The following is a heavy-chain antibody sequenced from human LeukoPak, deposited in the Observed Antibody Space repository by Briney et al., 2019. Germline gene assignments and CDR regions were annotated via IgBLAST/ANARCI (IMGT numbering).Heavy chain of an antibody. CDR1: GYTFTSYY. Sequence: GASVKVSCKASGYTFTSYYMHWVRQAPGQGLDWMGIINPSGGSTSYAQKFQGRVTMTRDMSTSTVYMELSSLRSEDTAVYYCAREGGYYYDSSGYYLGYWGQGTLVTVSS. V-gene: IGHV1-46*01. CDR2: INPSGGST. D-gene: IGHD3-22*01. J-gene: IGHJ4*02. CDR3: AREGGYYYDSSGYYLGY.